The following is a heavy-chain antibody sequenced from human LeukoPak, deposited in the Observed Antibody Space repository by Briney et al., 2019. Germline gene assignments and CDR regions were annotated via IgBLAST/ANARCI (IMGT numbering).Heavy chain of an antibody. V-gene: IGHV3-23*01. Sequence: PGGSLRLSCAASGFTFSSYAMSWVRQAPGKGLELVSGISGSGGSTYYADSVKGRFTISRDNSKNTLHLQMNSPRAEDTAVYYCAILPGYSSSWYEVDYWGQGTLVTVSS. D-gene: IGHD6-13*01. J-gene: IGHJ4*02. CDR2: ISGSGGST. CDR1: GFTFSSYA. CDR3: AILPGYSSSWYEVDY.